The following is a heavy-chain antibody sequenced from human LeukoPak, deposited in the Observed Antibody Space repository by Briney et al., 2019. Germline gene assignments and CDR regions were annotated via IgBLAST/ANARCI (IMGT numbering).Heavy chain of an antibody. CDR2: IYTSGST. D-gene: IGHD3-3*01. CDR3: AGVKIFDFWSGYSHNWFDP. J-gene: IGHJ5*02. V-gene: IGHV4-4*07. Sequence: SETLSLTCTVSGGSISSYYWSWIRQPAGKGLEWIGRIYTSGSTNYNPSLKSRVTMSVDTSRNQFSLKLSSVTAADTAVYYCAGVKIFDFWSGYSHNWFDPWGQGTLVTVSS. CDR1: GGSISSYY.